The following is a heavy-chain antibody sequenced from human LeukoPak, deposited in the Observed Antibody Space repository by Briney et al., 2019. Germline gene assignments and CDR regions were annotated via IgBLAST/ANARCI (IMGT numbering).Heavy chain of an antibody. Sequence: PGGSLRLSCTASAFAFSNHAMSWVRQAPGKGLEWVSSISISGGTTYYTDSVKGRFTISRDNSKNTLYLQMNSLRAEDTAVYYCAKTDRGDGYSGYWGQGTLVTVSS. D-gene: IGHD2-15*01. CDR1: AFAFSNHA. CDR3: AKTDRGDGYSGY. CDR2: ISISGGTT. J-gene: IGHJ4*02. V-gene: IGHV3-23*01.